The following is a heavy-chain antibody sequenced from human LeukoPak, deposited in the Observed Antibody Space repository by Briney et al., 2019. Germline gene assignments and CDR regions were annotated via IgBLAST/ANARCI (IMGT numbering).Heavy chain of an antibody. D-gene: IGHD6-6*01. V-gene: IGHV1-69*13. CDR1: GGTFSSYA. CDR2: IIPIFGTA. J-gene: IGHJ6*03. Sequence: SLKVSCKXSGGTFSSYAISWVRQAPGHGLARMGGIIPIFGTANYAQKFQGRVTITADESTSTAYMELSSLRSEDTAVYYCATGTKHRIAARPTHLNYYYYYMDVWGKGTTVTVSS. CDR3: ATGTKHRIAARPTHLNYYYYYMDV.